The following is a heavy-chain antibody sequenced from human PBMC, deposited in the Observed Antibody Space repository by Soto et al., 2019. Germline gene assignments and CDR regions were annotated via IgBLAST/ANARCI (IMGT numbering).Heavy chain of an antibody. CDR3: ARLSGYYYYYGMDV. CDR1: GGSISSYY. J-gene: IGHJ6*02. CDR2: IYYSGST. V-gene: IGHV4-59*01. D-gene: IGHD3-10*01. Sequence: SETLSLTCSVSGGSISSYYWSWIRQPPGKGLEWIGYIYYSGSTNYNPSLKSRVTISVDTSKNQFSLKLSSVTAADTAVYYCARLSGYYYYYGMDVWGQGTTVTVSS.